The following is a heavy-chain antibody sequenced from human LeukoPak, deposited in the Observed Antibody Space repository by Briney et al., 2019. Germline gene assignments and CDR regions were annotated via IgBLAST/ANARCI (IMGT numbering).Heavy chain of an antibody. CDR1: GYTFTGYY. J-gene: IGHJ4*02. Sequence: ASVKVSCKASGYTFTGYYMHWVRQAPGQGLEWMGWINPNSGGTNYAQKFQGRVTMNRDTSISTAYMELRRLRSDDTAVYYCARASITMVRGVMGYWGQGTLVTVSS. CDR3: ARASITMVRGVMGY. CDR2: INPNSGGT. D-gene: IGHD3-10*01. V-gene: IGHV1-2*02.